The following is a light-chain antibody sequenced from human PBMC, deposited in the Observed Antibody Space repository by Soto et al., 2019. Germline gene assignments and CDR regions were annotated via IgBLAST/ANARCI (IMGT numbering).Light chain of an antibody. CDR2: RAS. V-gene: IGKV1-5*03. Sequence: DIQMTQSPSTLSASVGDRVTITCRVSQNINRWLAWYQQKPGKAPRLLIYRASSLQTGVPSTFSGSGSGTQFTLTISSLQPDDFATYYCQQYDSNSWTFGQGTKVDIK. CDR3: QQYDSNSWT. J-gene: IGKJ1*01. CDR1: QNINRW.